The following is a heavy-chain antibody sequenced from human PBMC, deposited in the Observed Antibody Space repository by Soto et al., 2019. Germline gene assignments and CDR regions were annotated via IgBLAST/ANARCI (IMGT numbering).Heavy chain of an antibody. CDR1: GGSISSGGYY. CDR3: ARSDYYYYYMDV. CDR2: FYYSGST. Sequence: PSETLSLTCTVSGGSISSGGYYWSWIRQHPGKGLEWIGYFYYSGSTYYNPSLKSRVTISVDTSKNQFSLKLSSVTAADTAVYYCARSDYYYYYMDVWGKGTTVTVSS. V-gene: IGHV4-31*03. J-gene: IGHJ6*03.